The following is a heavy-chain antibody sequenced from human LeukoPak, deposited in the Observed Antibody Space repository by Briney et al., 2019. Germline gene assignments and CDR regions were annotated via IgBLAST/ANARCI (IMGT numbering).Heavy chain of an antibody. V-gene: IGHV4-34*01. CDR1: GGSLNGYY. J-gene: IGHJ5*02. Sequence: PSETLSLTCAVYGGSLNGYYWSWIRQPPGKGLEWIGEINHDGSTTYNPSLKSRVTTSLDTSKNQISLRVKSVTAADTAVYYCARWLAAVPKMFDPWGRGTPVTVSS. CDR2: INHDGST. D-gene: IGHD6-13*01. CDR3: ARWLAAVPKMFDP.